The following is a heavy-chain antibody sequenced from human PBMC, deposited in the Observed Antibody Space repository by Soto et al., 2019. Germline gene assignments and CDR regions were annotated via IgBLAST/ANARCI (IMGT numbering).Heavy chain of an antibody. V-gene: IGHV4-31*03. CDR1: GGSISSPGYY. D-gene: IGHD3-16*01. CDR2: IFHSGTT. J-gene: IGHJ5*02. Sequence: QVRLQESGPGLVKPSKTLSLTCSVSGGSISSPGYYWTWIRQQPGKSLEWIGHIFHSGTTSYNPSLQSRVTISSETSENHFSLNLTSVTAADTAVYFCATGRWGAYGSPAGWFAPWGRGTLVSVSS. CDR3: ATGRWGAYGSPAGWFAP.